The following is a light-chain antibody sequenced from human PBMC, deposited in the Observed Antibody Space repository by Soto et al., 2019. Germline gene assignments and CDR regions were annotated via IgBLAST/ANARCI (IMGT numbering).Light chain of an antibody. J-gene: IGKJ2*01. CDR3: QQGSSTPPFT. Sequence: DIQMTQSPSSLSASVGDRVTITCRASQSISSYLIWYQQKPGKAPKLLIYAASRLHSGVPSRFSGSGSETDFTLTIIRLQPEDFATYYCQQGSSTPPFTFGQGTKLEIK. CDR1: QSISSY. CDR2: AAS. V-gene: IGKV1-39*01.